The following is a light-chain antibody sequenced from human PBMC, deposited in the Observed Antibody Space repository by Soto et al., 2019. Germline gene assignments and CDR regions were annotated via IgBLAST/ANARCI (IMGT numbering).Light chain of an antibody. Sequence: IVLTQSPGTLSSSPGERATLSCRASQSVSTSNLAWYQQRPGQAPRLLIYGASRRATGIPDRFSGSGSVTDFTLTISSLEPEDFAVYYCQQRSNWATFGPGTKVDIK. V-gene: IGKV3D-20*02. CDR1: QSVSTSN. CDR3: QQRSNWAT. J-gene: IGKJ3*01. CDR2: GAS.